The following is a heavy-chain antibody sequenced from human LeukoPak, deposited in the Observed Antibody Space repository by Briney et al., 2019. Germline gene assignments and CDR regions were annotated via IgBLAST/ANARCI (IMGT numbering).Heavy chain of an antibody. V-gene: IGHV3-30*03. D-gene: IGHD2-2*01. J-gene: IGHJ5*02. CDR1: GFTFSSYD. CDR2: ISYDGSNK. CDR3: ATAGSTGEDNWFDP. Sequence: PGGSLRLSRAASGFTFSSYDMHWVRQAPGKGLEWVAVISYDGSNKYYADSVKGRFTISRDNSKNTLYLQMNSLRAEDTAVYYCATAGSTGEDNWFDPWGQGTLVTVSS.